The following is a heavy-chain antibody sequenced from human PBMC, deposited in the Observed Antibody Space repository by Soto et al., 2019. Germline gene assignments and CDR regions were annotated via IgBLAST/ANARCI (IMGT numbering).Heavy chain of an antibody. CDR2: IYPGDSDT. D-gene: IGHD1-26*01. J-gene: IGHJ4*02. CDR1: GYSLTSYW. Sequence: GESLKISCKGSGYSLTSYWIGWVRQMPGKGLEWMGIIYPGDSDTRYSPSFQGQVTISADRSITTTYLQWSSLKASDTAMYYCARLEEATAGYWGQGTLVTVSS. V-gene: IGHV5-51*01. CDR3: ARLEEATAGY.